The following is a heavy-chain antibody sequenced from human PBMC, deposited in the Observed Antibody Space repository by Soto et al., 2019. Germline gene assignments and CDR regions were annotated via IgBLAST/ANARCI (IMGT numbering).Heavy chain of an antibody. CDR1: GCTFSSYG. CDR3: ARASIVVVPAAMLYYYYGMDV. D-gene: IGHD2-2*01. V-gene: IGHV3-33*01. J-gene: IGHJ6*02. Sequence: XGALRLSCTASGCTFSSYGTHWVRQAPGKGLDWVAVIWYDGSNKYYADSVKGRFTISRDNSKNTLYLQMNSLRAEDTAVYYCARASIVVVPAAMLYYYYGMDVWGQGTTVTVSS. CDR2: IWYDGSNK.